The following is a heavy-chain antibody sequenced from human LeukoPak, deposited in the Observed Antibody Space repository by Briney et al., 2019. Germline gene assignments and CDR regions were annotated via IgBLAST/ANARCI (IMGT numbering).Heavy chain of an antibody. D-gene: IGHD3-16*02. J-gene: IGHJ6*03. CDR3: ARHIGGGIEDMDV. CDR2: IYVTAT. Sequence: SETLSLTCTVSGGSLGTFYWSWIRQSPGKGLEWIGYIYVTATRYNHYLQSRLTISVDRSRNQFFLNLSSVTAADTAVYYCARHIGGGIEDMDVWGKGTKVIVSS. CDR1: GGSLGTFY. V-gene: IGHV4-59*08.